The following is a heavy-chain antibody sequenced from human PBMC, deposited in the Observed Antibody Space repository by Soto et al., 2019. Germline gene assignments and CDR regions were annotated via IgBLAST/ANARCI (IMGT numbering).Heavy chain of an antibody. CDR2: IDIGGNT. CDR1: GFSVTNNY. D-gene: IGHD2-2*01. Sequence: EVQVVESGGGLVQPGGSLRLSCAASGFSVTNNYMNWVRQAPGKGLEWVSIIDIGGNTYYADSVKDRFTISRDNSRNTLYRHMDSLRAEDTAVYYCARGRGSTGYLGREHYFDYGGQGTLVTVSP. V-gene: IGHV3-66*01. J-gene: IGHJ4*02. CDR3: ARGRGSTGYLGREHYFDY.